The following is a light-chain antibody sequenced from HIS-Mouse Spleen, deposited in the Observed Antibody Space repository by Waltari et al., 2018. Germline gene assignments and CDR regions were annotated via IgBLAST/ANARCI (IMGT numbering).Light chain of an antibody. Sequence: SYELTQPPSVSVSPGQTARITCSGDALPKQYASWCTRKPGQAPVLVIYKDSERPSGIPERFSGSSSGTTVTLTISGVQAEDEADYYCQSADSSGTYQDVVFGGGTKLTVL. CDR1: ALPKQY. CDR2: KDS. V-gene: IGLV3-25*03. CDR3: QSADSSGTYQDVV. J-gene: IGLJ2*01.